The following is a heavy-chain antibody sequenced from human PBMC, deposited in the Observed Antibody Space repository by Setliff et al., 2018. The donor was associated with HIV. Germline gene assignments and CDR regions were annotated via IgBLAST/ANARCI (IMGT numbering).Heavy chain of an antibody. Sequence: SETRSLTCTISGGSFGVYRWSWIRQSAGRGLEWIGRIDSSGNTDYKPSLKGRFAISVDTSRNQFSLRVTSVTAADTAVYFCARDRHSSGLGSYGPWGPGILVTVSS. CDR2: IDSSGNT. CDR1: GGSFGVYR. J-gene: IGHJ5*02. V-gene: IGHV4-4*07. D-gene: IGHD3-10*01. CDR3: ARDRHSSGLGSYGP.